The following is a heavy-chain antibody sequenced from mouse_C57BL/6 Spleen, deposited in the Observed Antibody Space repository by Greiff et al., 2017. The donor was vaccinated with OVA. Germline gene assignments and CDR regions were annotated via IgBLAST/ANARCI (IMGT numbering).Heavy chain of an antibody. CDR3: AGSFAD. Sequence: EVQLVQSGGGLVKPGGSLKLSCAASGFTFSSYAMSWVRQTPEQRLEWIATISHGGSYTYYPDNVKGRVTISRDNAKNNLYLQLSHLKSEDTAMYYCAGSFADWGQGTLVTVSA. CDR2: ISHGGSYT. CDR1: GFTFSSYA. V-gene: IGHV5-4*01. J-gene: IGHJ3*01.